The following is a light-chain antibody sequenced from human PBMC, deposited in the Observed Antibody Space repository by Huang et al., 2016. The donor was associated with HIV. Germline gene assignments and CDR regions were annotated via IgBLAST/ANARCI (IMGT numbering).Light chain of an antibody. Sequence: QMTQSPSALSASVGDRVTITCRASQSIGAYLAWYQQPPGKAPKLLFFKASYLQRGGATRFSVGGSGTDYTLTISSLQPDDSANYYWQEYDTYSAFGQGTKVEV. V-gene: IGKV1-5*03. CDR3: QEYDTYSA. CDR1: QSIGAY. CDR2: KAS. J-gene: IGKJ1*01.